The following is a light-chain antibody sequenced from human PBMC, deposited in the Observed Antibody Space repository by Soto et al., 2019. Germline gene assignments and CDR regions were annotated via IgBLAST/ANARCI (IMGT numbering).Light chain of an antibody. J-gene: IGLJ2*01. CDR2: EGS. V-gene: IGLV2-23*01. Sequence: QSVLTQPASVSGSPGQSITISCTGTSSDVGSYNLVSWYQQHPGKAPKLMIYEGSKRPSGVSNPFSGSKSGNTASLTISGLQAEDEDDYYCCSYAGSSTVVFGGGTKLTVL. CDR3: CSYAGSSTVV. CDR1: SSDVGSYNL.